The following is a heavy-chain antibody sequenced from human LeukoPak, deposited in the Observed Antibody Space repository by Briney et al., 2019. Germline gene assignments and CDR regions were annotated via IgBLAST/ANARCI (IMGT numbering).Heavy chain of an antibody. CDR1: GFSVSSNY. D-gene: IGHD3-3*01. Sequence: PGGSLRLSCAASGFSVSSNYMSWVRQAPGKGLEWVSLIYSGGTTYYADSVKGRFTISRDTSMNTLYLQMNSLGAEDTATYYCARVGDFWSYYYYNMDVWGQGTTVTVSS. V-gene: IGHV3-53*01. CDR2: IYSGGTT. CDR3: ARVGDFWSYYYYNMDV. J-gene: IGHJ6*02.